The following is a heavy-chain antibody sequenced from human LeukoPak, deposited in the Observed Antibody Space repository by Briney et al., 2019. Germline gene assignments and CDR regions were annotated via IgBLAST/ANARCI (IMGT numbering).Heavy chain of an antibody. V-gene: IGHV3-30-3*01. D-gene: IGHD5-18*01. CDR1: GFTFSSYA. Sequence: GGSLRLSCAASGFTFSSYAMHWVRQAPGKGLEWVAVISYDGSNKYYADSVKGRFTISRDNSKNTLYLQMNSLRAEDTAVYYCAKDARAKWIPYGMDVWGQGTTVTVSS. J-gene: IGHJ6*02. CDR2: ISYDGSNK. CDR3: AKDARAKWIPYGMDV.